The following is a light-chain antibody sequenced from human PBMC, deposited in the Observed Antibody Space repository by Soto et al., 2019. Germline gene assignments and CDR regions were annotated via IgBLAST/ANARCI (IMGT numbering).Light chain of an antibody. Sequence: IQVTQSPSSLSASVGDRVTITCRATQGYRSDLGWYQQKLGKAPKLLIYAASSLQSGVPSRFSGSGSGTDFTLTISSLQPEDFATYYCQESYSTSRTFGQGTKVDIK. V-gene: IGKV1-39*01. CDR2: AAS. CDR3: QESYSTSRT. J-gene: IGKJ1*01. CDR1: QGYRSD.